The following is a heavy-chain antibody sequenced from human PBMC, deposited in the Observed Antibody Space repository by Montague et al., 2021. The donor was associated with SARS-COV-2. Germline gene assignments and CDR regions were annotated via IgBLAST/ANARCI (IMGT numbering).Heavy chain of an antibody. V-gene: IGHV3-21*01. J-gene: IGHJ4*02. CDR2: ISSSSSYI. CDR1: GFTFSSYS. D-gene: IGHD3-22*01. CDR3: ARDGDYYDSSGILDY. Sequence: SLRLSCAASGFTFSSYSMNWVRQAPGKGLEWVSSISSSSSYIYYADSAKGRFTISRDNAKNSLYLQMNSQRAEDTAVYYCARDGDYYDSSGILDYWGQGTLVTVSS.